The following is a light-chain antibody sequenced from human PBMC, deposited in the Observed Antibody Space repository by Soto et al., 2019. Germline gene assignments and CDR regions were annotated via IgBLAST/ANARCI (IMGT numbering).Light chain of an antibody. Sequence: QSALTQPPSASGTPGQRVTISCSGSSSNIGSNSVNWYQQLPGTAPKLLIFSNDRRPSGVPDRFSGSKSGTSASLAISGLQSEDEADYYCAAWDDSLNGYVFGTGIKVTVL. CDR2: SND. CDR1: SSNIGSNS. CDR3: AAWDDSLNGYV. J-gene: IGLJ1*01. V-gene: IGLV1-44*01.